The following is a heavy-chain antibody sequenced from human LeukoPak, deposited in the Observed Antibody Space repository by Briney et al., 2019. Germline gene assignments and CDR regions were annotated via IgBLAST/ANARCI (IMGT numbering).Heavy chain of an antibody. D-gene: IGHD3-22*01. CDR1: GFTFSSYS. V-gene: IGHV3-64*01. CDR2: ISSNGGST. CDR3: AKSRSDYYDSSGYSGAFDI. J-gene: IGHJ3*02. Sequence: PGGSLRLSCAAPGFTFSSYSMHWVRQAPGKGLEYVSAISSNGGSTYYANSVKGRFTISRDNSKNTLYLQMGSLRAEDMAVYYCAKSRSDYYDSSGYSGAFDIWGQGTMVTVSS.